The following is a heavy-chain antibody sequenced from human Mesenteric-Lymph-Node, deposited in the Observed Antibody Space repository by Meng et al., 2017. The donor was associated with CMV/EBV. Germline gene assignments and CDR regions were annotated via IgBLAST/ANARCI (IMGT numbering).Heavy chain of an antibody. D-gene: IGHD1-26*01. J-gene: IGHJ1*01. Sequence: GESLKISCAASGFTFSSYGMHWVRQAPGKGLEWVAFIRYDGSNKYYADSVKGRFTISRDNSKNTLYLQMNSLRAEDTAVYYCAKDRNSGSYYPYGGGDGFQHWGQGTLVTVSS. V-gene: IGHV3-30*02. CDR1: GFTFSSYG. CDR2: IRYDGSNK. CDR3: AKDRNSGSYYPYGGGDGFQH.